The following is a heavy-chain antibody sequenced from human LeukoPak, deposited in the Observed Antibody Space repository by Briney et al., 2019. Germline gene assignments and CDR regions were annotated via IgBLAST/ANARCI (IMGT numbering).Heavy chain of an antibody. J-gene: IGHJ6*04. CDR3: ARDSWDYYGSGSYYRNYYYFGMDV. CDR1: GFTFSSYW. D-gene: IGHD3-10*01. V-gene: IGHV3-7*03. CDR2: IKQDGSEK. Sequence: GGSLRHSCAASGFTFSSYWMSWVRQAPGKGLEWVANIKQDGSEKYYVDSVKGRFTISRDNAKNSLYLQMNSLRAEVTAVYYCARDSWDYYGSGSYYRNYYYFGMDVWGKGTTVSVSS.